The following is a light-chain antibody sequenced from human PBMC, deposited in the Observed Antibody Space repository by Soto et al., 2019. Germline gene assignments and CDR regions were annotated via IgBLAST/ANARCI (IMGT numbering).Light chain of an antibody. Sequence: EIVFTQSPATLSLSPGERATLSCRASQSVSSYLAWYQQKPGQAPRLLIYGASNRATGIPARFSGSGSGTDFTLTISSLEPEDFAVYYCQQRSNWPITFGQGTRLEIK. CDR3: QQRSNWPIT. V-gene: IGKV3-11*01. J-gene: IGKJ5*01. CDR1: QSVSSY. CDR2: GAS.